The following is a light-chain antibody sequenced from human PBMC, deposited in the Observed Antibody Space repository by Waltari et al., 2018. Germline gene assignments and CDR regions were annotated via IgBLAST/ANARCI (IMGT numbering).Light chain of an antibody. CDR2: GAS. V-gene: IGKV3-20*01. CDR1: QSIGRS. Sequence: EIMLTQSPGTLSLSPGERATLSCRTSQSIGRSLAWYQQKPGQAPRLLIYGASSRATDIPDRFSGSGSGTDFSLTINTLEPGDCALYYCQHYVRLPVTFGQGTKVEIK. CDR3: QHYVRLPVT. J-gene: IGKJ1*01.